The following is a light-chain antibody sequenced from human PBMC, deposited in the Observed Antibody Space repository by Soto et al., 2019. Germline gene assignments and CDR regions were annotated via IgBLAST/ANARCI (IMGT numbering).Light chain of an antibody. CDR3: QQYGSTLFT. CDR2: GAS. Sequence: EIVLTQSPGTLSLSPGERATLSCRASQSVTSNYLAWYQQKPGQAPRLLIYGASRRATGIPDRFSGSGSGTDFTLTIGRLEPEDFAVYYGQQYGSTLFTFGPGTTVDIK. V-gene: IGKV3-20*01. CDR1: QSVTSNY. J-gene: IGKJ3*01.